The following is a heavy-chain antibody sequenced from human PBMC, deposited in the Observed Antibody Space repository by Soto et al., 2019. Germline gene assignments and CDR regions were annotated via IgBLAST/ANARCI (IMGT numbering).Heavy chain of an antibody. Sequence: GGSLRLSCAASGFTFSSYGMHWVRQAPGKGLEWVAVIWYDGSNKYYADSVKGRFTISRDKSKNTLYLQMTSLRAEDTAVYYCARGQDAFDIWGQGTMVTVSS. CDR2: IWYDGSNK. V-gene: IGHV3-33*01. J-gene: IGHJ3*02. CDR1: GFTFSSYG. CDR3: ARGQDAFDI.